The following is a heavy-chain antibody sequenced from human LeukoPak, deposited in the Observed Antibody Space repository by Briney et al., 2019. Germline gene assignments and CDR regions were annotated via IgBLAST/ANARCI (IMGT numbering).Heavy chain of an antibody. V-gene: IGHV1-18*01. CDR2: ISAYNGNT. CDR1: GYTFTSYG. J-gene: IGHJ4*02. Sequence: ASVKVSCTASGYTFTSYGISWVRQAPGQGLEWMGWISAYNGNTNYAQRLQGRVTMTTDTSTSTAYMELRSLRSVDTAVYYCASSPLYSGSYYFDYWGQGTLVTVSS. CDR3: ASSPLYSGSYYFDY. D-gene: IGHD1-26*01.